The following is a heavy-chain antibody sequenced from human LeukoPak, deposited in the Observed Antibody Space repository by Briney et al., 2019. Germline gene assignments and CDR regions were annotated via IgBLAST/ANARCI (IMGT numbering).Heavy chain of an antibody. CDR2: IYSGGST. D-gene: IGHD2-2*01. J-gene: IGHJ4*02. CDR3: ARGLGYCTSTTCLLPFDY. CDR1: GFTVSTYY. Sequence: GGSLRLSCAASGFTVSTYYMTWVRQALGKGLEYVSVIYSGGSTYYADSVKGRFTVSRDNSKNTLYLQMNSLRAEDTAMYYCARGLGYCTSTTCLLPFDYWGQGTLVTVSS. V-gene: IGHV3-53*01.